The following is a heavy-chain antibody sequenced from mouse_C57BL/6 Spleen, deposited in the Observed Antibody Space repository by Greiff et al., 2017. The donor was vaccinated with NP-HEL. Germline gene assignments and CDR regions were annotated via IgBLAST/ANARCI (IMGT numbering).Heavy chain of an antibody. CDR3: ARWSDSSGYM. Sequence: QVQLQQPGAELVMPGASVKLSCKASGYTFTSYWMHWVKQRPGQGLEWIGEIDPSDSYTNYNQKFKGKSTLTVDKSSSTAYMQLSSLTSEDSAVYYCARWSDSSGYMWGQGTLVTVSA. V-gene: IGHV1-69*01. CDR2: IDPSDSYT. CDR1: GYTFTSYW. J-gene: IGHJ3*02. D-gene: IGHD3-2*02.